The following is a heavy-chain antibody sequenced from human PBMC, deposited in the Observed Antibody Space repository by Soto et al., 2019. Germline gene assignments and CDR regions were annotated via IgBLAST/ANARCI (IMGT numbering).Heavy chain of an antibody. V-gene: IGHV3-15*01. CDR1: GITFTNAW. CDR3: TTDPGDYEDF. Sequence: EVQLVESGGDLVKPGGCLRLSCAASGITFTNAWMSWVRQAPGKGLEWVGRIKNKVDGGTADYAAPVRGRFTISRDDSNNTLFLQMNSLETEDTAVYYCTTDPGDYEDFWGQGTLVTVSS. J-gene: IGHJ4*02. CDR2: IKNKVDGGTA. D-gene: IGHD4-17*01.